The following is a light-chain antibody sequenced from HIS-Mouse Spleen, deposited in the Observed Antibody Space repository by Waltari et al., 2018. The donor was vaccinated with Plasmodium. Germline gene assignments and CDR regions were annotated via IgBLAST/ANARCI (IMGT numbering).Light chain of an antibody. CDR1: VLAKKY. CDR2: KDS. CDR3: YSAADNKLV. Sequence: SYELTQPSSVSVSPGQTARITCSGDVLAKKYARWFQQKPGQAPVLVIYKDSERPSGILERFSGSSSGTTVTLTISGAQVEDEADYYCYSAADNKLVFGGGTKLTVL. J-gene: IGLJ3*02. V-gene: IGLV3-27*01.